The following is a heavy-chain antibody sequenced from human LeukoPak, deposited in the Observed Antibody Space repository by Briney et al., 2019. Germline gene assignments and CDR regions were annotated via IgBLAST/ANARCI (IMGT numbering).Heavy chain of an antibody. Sequence: SETLSLTCSVSGGSVTSSSYYWGWIRQPPGKGLEWIGSIYYSGGTYYSPSLKSRVTISVDTSKNQFSLKLSSVTAADTAVYYCARHGGTRVTLVQVYYFDYWGQGTLVTVSS. J-gene: IGHJ4*02. CDR1: GGSVTSSSYY. CDR3: ARHGGTRVTLVQVYYFDY. V-gene: IGHV4-39*01. CDR2: IYYSGGT. D-gene: IGHD4-11*01.